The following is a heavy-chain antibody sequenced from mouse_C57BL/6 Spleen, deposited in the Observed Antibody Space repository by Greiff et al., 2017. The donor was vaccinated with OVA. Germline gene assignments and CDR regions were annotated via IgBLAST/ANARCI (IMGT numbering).Heavy chain of an antibody. Sequence: EVQLQQSGTVLARPGASFPLSFPPSFSPFTSYLMHWVKQRPGQGLEWIGAIYPGNSDTSYNQKFKGKAKLTAVTSASTAYMELSSLTNEDAAVYYCTRYSNSYYLDYWGQGTTLTVSS. CDR3: TRYSNSYYLDY. CDR1: FSPFTSYL. D-gene: IGHD2-5*01. V-gene: IGHV1-5*01. CDR2: IYPGNSDT. J-gene: IGHJ2*01.